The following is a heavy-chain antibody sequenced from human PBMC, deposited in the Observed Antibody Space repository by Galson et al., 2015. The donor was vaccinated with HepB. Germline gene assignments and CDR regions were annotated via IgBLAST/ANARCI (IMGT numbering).Heavy chain of an antibody. D-gene: IGHD6-19*01. CDR2: ISGSGGST. Sequence: SLRLSCAASGFTFSSYAMSWVRQAPGKGLEWVSAISGSGGSTYYADSVKGRFTISRDNSKNTLYLQMNSLRAEDTAVYYCAKDPAAAVATFDYWGQGTLVTVSS. CDR3: AKDPAAAVATFDY. CDR1: GFTFSSYA. V-gene: IGHV3-23*01. J-gene: IGHJ4*02.